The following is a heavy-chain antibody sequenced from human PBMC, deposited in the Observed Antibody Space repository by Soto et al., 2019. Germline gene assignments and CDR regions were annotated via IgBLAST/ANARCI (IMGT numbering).Heavy chain of an antibody. Sequence: SGPTLVNPTQTLTLTCTFSGFSLSTTEVGVGWIRQPPGKALEWLALIYWDDDKRYSPSLKSRLTITKDTSKNQVVLTMTNMDPVDTVIYYCAHRASSVTTYYFDYWGQGTLVTVSS. J-gene: IGHJ4*02. V-gene: IGHV2-5*02. CDR2: IYWDDDK. D-gene: IGHD4-17*01. CDR3: AHRASSVTTYYFDY. CDR1: GFSLSTTEVG.